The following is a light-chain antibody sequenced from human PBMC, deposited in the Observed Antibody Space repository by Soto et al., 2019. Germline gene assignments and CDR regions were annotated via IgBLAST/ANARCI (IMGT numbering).Light chain of an antibody. CDR1: SSDVGGYNY. Sequence: QSALTQPASVSGSPGQSITISCTGTSSDVGGYNYVSWYQQHPGKAPKFIIYDVIYRPSGVSNRFSGSKSGNTASQTISGLQAEDEADYYCSSYTGSNTHVVFGGGTKLTVL. J-gene: IGLJ2*01. CDR3: SSYTGSNTHVV. CDR2: DVI. V-gene: IGLV2-14*03.